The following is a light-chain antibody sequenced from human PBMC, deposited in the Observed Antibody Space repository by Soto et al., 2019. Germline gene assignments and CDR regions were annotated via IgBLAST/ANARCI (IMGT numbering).Light chain of an antibody. Sequence: QSALTQPASVSGSPGQSITISCTGTSSDLAIYNYVSWYQQQPGKAPKLMIYQVTNRPSGVSNRFSGSRSGNTASLTISGLQAEDEADYYCCSYAGSYTFVFGTGTKVTVL. CDR1: SSDLAIYNY. CDR2: QVT. CDR3: CSYAGSYTFV. J-gene: IGLJ1*01. V-gene: IGLV2-14*01.